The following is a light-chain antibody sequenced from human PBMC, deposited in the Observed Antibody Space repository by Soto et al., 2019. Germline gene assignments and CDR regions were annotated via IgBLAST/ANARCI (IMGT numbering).Light chain of an antibody. CDR2: GAS. Sequence: DIQMIQSPSSLSASVGDRVTITCRASQYISSFLNWFQQKPGKAPKRLIFGASNLESGVPSRFSGSGSETDFTLTISSLQPEDFATYSCQQSYSTTWTFGQGTKVDI. CDR1: QYISSF. V-gene: IGKV1-39*01. CDR3: QQSYSTTWT. J-gene: IGKJ1*01.